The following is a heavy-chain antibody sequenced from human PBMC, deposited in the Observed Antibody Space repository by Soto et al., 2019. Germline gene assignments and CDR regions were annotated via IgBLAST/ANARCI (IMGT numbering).Heavy chain of an antibody. J-gene: IGHJ6*02. D-gene: IGHD4-17*01. V-gene: IGHV3-74*01. Sequence: EVQLVESGGGLVQPGGSLRLSCAASGFSFSDYWMHWVRQSPGKGPEWLSRMNSAGRTINYADSVKGRFTISRDNAKNTVYLQMNSLRVETAVYYCARDREGDGDYKMDVWGQGTTVTVSS. CDR1: GFSFSDYW. CDR2: MNSAGRTI. CDR3: ARDREGDGDYKMDV.